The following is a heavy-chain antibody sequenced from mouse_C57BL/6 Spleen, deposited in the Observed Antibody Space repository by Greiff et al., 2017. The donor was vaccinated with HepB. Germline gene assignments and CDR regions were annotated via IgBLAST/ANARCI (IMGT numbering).Heavy chain of an antibody. J-gene: IGHJ4*01. CDR3: ARDSSGPYAMDY. Sequence: VQLQQPGAELVMPGASVKLSCKASGYTFTSYWMHWVKQRPGQGLEWIGEIDPSDSYTNYNQKFKGKSTLTVDKSSSTAYMQLSSLTSEDSAVYYCARDSSGPYAMDYWGQGTSVTVSS. V-gene: IGHV1-69*01. D-gene: IGHD3-2*02. CDR2: IDPSDSYT. CDR1: GYTFTSYW.